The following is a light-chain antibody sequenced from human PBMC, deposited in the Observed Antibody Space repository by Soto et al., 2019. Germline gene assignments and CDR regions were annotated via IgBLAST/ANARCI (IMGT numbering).Light chain of an antibody. CDR1: QTISSY. CDR3: QQYNRYWR. CDR2: DAS. V-gene: IGKV1-5*01. Sequence: DLPLTDSKCSLSTCVVDVVTISCRASQTISSYLNWYQQKPGKAPKLLIYDASSLKSGVPSRFSGSGSGTEFTLTICSLQPDDIATYYCQQYNRYWRFGQGTKVEIK. J-gene: IGKJ1*01.